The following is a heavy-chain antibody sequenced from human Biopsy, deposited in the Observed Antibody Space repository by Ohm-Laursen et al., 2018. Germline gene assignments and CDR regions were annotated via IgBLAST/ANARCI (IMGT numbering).Heavy chain of an antibody. CDR3: ARDSGILNYGNFKYYHYYGMDV. D-gene: IGHD4-11*01. CDR1: GGSVNSDSSY. V-gene: IGHV4-61*01. CDR2: IYYSVMT. Sequence: TLSLTCAVSGGSVNSDSSYWSWIRQPPGKGLEWIGHIYYSVMTNYNPSLQSRVSISVDTSRNQVSLTLSSVTAADTAVYYCARDSGILNYGNFKYYHYYGMDVWGQGTKVTVSS. J-gene: IGHJ6*02.